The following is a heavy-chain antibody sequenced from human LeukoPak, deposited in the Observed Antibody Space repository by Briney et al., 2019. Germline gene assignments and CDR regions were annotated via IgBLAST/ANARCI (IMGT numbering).Heavy chain of an antibody. CDR1: GGPFSGYY. CDR2: INHSGST. Sequence: SETLSLTCAVYGGPFSGYYWSWIRQPPGKGLEWIGEINHSGSTNYNPSLKSRVTISVDTSKNQFSLKLSSVTAADTAVYYCARHAVCSGNYYYYGMDVWGQGTTVTVSS. CDR3: ARHAVCSGNYYYYGMDV. V-gene: IGHV4-34*01. D-gene: IGHD2-15*01. J-gene: IGHJ6*02.